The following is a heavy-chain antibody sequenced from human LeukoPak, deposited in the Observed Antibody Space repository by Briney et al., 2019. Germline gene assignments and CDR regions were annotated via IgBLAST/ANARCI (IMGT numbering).Heavy chain of an antibody. CDR1: GGTFSSYA. J-gene: IGHJ4*02. V-gene: IGHV1-69*06. Sequence: SVKVSFKASGGTFSSYAISWVRQAPGQGLEWMGGIIPIFGTANYAQKFQGRVTITADKSTSAAYMELSSLRSEDTAVYYCARDPGYCSSTSCRREYYFDYWGQGTLVTVSS. CDR2: IIPIFGTA. D-gene: IGHD2-2*01. CDR3: ARDPGYCSSTSCRREYYFDY.